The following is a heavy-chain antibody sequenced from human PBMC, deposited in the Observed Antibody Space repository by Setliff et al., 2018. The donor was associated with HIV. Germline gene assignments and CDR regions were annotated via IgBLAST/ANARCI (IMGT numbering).Heavy chain of an antibody. J-gene: IGHJ5*02. CDR3: ARGPLSSSWYNWFDP. CDR1: GFSFRNYK. D-gene: IGHD6-13*01. Sequence: GGSLRLSCAASGFSFRNYKMNWVRQAPGKGLEWVSSITIGSGDVFYADSVQGRFTIFRDNAKNSLYLQMNSLRAEDTAVYYCARGPLSSSWYNWFDPWGQGTLVTVSS. CDR2: ITIGSGDV. V-gene: IGHV3-21*01.